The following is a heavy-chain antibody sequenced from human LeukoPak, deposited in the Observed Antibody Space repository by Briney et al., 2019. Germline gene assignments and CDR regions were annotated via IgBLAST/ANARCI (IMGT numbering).Heavy chain of an antibody. V-gene: IGHV4-59*01. D-gene: IGHD3-3*01. CDR2: IYYSGST. Sequence: SETLPLTCSVSGGSISNYYWSWIRQPPGKGLEWIGYIYYSGSTNYNPPLKSRVTISVDTSKNQFSLKLSSVTAADTAVYYCARTYYDFWSGYPHFDYWGQGTLVTVSS. CDR3: ARTYYDFWSGYPHFDY. J-gene: IGHJ4*02. CDR1: GGSISNYY.